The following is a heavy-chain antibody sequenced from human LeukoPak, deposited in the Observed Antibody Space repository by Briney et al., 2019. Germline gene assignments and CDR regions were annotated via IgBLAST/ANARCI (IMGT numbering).Heavy chain of an antibody. D-gene: IGHD3-22*01. CDR3: ARDSPQYYYDSNGYYRTREFDY. CDR2: IIPIFGTA. V-gene: IGHV1-69*13. J-gene: IGHJ4*02. Sequence: ASVKVSCKASGGTFSSYAISWVRQAPGQGLEWMGGIIPIFGTANYAQKFQGRVTITADESTSTAYMELSSLRSEDTAVYYCARDSPQYYYDSNGYYRTREFDYWGQGTLVTVSS. CDR1: GGTFSSYA.